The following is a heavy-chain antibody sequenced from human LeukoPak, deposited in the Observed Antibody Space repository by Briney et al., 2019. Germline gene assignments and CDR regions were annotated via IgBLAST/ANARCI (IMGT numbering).Heavy chain of an antibody. V-gene: IGHV3-7*01. CDR2: IKQDGSEK. Sequence: VGSLRLSCAASGFTFSTYWMSWVRQAPGKGLEWVANIKQDGSEKYYVDSVKGRFTISRDNAKNSLYLKMTRLRAEAPAVYYCARRHSSGWLGDWFAAWGAGTPVTVYS. CDR1: GFTFSTYW. J-gene: IGHJ5*02. D-gene: IGHD6-19*01. CDR3: ARRHSSGWLGDWFAA.